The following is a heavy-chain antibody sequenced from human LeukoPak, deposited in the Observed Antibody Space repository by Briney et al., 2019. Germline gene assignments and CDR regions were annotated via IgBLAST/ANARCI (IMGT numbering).Heavy chain of an antibody. Sequence: KSGGSLRLSCAASGFTFSSYGMHWVRQAPGKGLQWVSSLSSFSTYIYYADSVNGRFTISRDNAKSSLYLQMNYLKAEDTAFYHCARWTGTYEAFDICGQGTMVTVSS. CDR2: LSSFSTYI. CDR1: GFTFSSYG. V-gene: IGHV3-21*01. D-gene: IGHD3/OR15-3a*01. CDR3: ARWTGTYEAFDI. J-gene: IGHJ3*02.